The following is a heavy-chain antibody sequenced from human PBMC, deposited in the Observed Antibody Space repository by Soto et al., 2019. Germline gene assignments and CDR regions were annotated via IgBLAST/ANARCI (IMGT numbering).Heavy chain of an antibody. Sequence: SETLSLTCTVSGGSISSYYWSWIRQPPGKGLEWIGYIYYSGSTNYNPSLKSRVTISVDTSKNQFSLKLSSVTAADTAVYYCARAKAPLYSSSWYWFDPWGQGTLITSPQ. D-gene: IGHD6-13*01. J-gene: IGHJ5*02. CDR1: GGSISSYY. CDR2: IYYSGST. CDR3: ARAKAPLYSSSWYWFDP. V-gene: IGHV4-59*08.